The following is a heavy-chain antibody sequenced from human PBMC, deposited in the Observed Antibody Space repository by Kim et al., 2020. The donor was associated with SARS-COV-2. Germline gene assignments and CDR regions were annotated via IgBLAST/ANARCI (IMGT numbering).Heavy chain of an antibody. J-gene: IGHJ3*02. D-gene: IGHD2-2*03. V-gene: IGHV4-39*01. CDR1: GGSISSSSYY. CDR3: ARHCPMDWSLNAFDI. CDR2: IFYSGST. Sequence: SETLSLTCTVSGGSISSSSYYWGWIRQPPGKGLEWSGSIFYSGSTYYNPSLKRRVTISVDTSKNQFSLKLSSVTAADTAVYYCARHCPMDWSLNAFDIWGQGTMVTVSS.